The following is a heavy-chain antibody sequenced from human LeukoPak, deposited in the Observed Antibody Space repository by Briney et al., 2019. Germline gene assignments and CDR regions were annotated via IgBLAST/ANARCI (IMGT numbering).Heavy chain of an antibody. CDR1: GFTFDDYG. CDR2: INWNGGST. Sequence: GGSLRLSCAASGFTFDDYGMSWVRQAPGKGLEWVSGINWNGGSTGYADSVKGRFTISRDNAKNSLYLQMNSLRAEDTALYYCARGWTYYYDSSGSGDAFDIWGQGTIVTVSS. J-gene: IGHJ3*02. D-gene: IGHD3-22*01. CDR3: ARGWTYYYDSSGSGDAFDI. V-gene: IGHV3-20*04.